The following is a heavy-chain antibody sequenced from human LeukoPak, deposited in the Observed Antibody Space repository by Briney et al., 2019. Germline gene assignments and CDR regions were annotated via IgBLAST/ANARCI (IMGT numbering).Heavy chain of an antibody. CDR3: ASALYYFYMDV. CDR1: GGSVSSGGYY. J-gene: IGHJ6*03. CDR2: IYYSGST. V-gene: IGHV4-31*03. Sequence: PSETLSLTCTVSGGSVSSGGYYWSWVRQHPGKGLEWIGYIYYSGSTYYNLSLKSRVTISLDTSKNHFSLTLSSVTAADTAVYYCASALYYFYMDVWGKGTTVTVSS.